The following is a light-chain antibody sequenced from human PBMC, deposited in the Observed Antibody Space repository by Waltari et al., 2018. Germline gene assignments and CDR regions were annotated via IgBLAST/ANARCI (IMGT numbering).Light chain of an antibody. V-gene: IGKV3-20*01. CDR3: QHHVRLPAT. CDR2: GAY. CDR1: QRVNTY. J-gene: IGKJ1*01. Sequence: IVLTQSPGTLSLSPGERATLSCRASQRVNTYLAWYQQKPGQAPRLLIYGAYTRAAGIPDRFSGSGFGTDFSLTISRLEAEDFAVYYCQHHVRLPATFGQGTKVEIK.